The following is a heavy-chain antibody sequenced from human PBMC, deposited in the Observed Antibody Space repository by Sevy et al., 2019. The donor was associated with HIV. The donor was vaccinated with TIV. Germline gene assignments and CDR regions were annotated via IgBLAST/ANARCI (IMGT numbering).Heavy chain of an antibody. V-gene: IGHV3-30*02. Sequence: GGSLRLSCAASGFTFSNYDMHWVRQTPGKGLEWVALIRSRGDNQYYADSVKGRFTVSRDNSKNTLYLLMNSLRGEDTAVYYCSRESIHYNIPFEYWGQGTVVTVSS. CDR2: IRSRGDNQ. CDR3: SRESIHYNIPFEY. D-gene: IGHD1-20*01. CDR1: GFTFSNYD. J-gene: IGHJ4*02.